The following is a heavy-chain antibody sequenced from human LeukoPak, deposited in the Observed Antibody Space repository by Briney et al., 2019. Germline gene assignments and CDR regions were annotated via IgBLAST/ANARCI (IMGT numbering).Heavy chain of an antibody. Sequence: TGGSLRLSCAASGFTSSSYSMNWVRQAPGKGLEWVSSISSSSSYIYYADSVKGRFTISRDNAKNSLYLQMNSLRAEDTAVYYCARGASSSWYSYYWGQGTLVTVSS. V-gene: IGHV3-21*01. CDR2: ISSSSSYI. CDR1: GFTSSSYS. J-gene: IGHJ4*02. D-gene: IGHD6-13*01. CDR3: ARGASSSWYSYY.